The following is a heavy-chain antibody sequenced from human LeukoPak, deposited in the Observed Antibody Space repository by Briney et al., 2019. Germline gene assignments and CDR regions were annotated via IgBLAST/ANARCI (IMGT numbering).Heavy chain of an antibody. V-gene: IGHV3-66*01. CDR1: GFTVSSSY. J-gene: IGHJ4*02. Sequence: GGSLRLSCAASGFTVSSSYMSWVRQAPGKGLEWVPVIYSGGSTYYADSVKGRFTISRDNSKNTLYLQMNSLRAEDTAVYYCARDSIVVAGTDYWGQGTLVTVSS. CDR2: IYSGGST. CDR3: ARDSIVVAGTDY. D-gene: IGHD6-19*01.